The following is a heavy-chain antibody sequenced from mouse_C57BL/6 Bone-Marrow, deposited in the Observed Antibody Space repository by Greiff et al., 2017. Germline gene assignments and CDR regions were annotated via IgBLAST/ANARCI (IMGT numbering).Heavy chain of an antibody. D-gene: IGHD1-1*01. J-gene: IGHJ3*01. Sequence: QVQLQQPGAELVKPGASVKLSCKASGYTFTSYWMHWVKQRPGQGLEWIGMIHPNSGSTNYNEKFKSKATLTVDKSSSTAYMPLSSLTSEDSAVYYCARDGSSWFAYWGQGTLVTVSA. CDR3: ARDGSSWFAY. V-gene: IGHV1-64*01. CDR1: GYTFTSYW. CDR2: IHPNSGST.